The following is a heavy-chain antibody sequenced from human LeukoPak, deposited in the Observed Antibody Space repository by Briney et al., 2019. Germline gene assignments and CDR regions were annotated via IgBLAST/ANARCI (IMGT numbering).Heavy chain of an antibody. Sequence: SETLSLTCTVFGVSVSTTNYYWAWIRQPPGEGLQWIGTIYYSGITYYNPSLRSRVAISLDTSKNQFSLNLPSVTAADTAVYYCARDRHVGNWFGPWGLGTLVTVPS. D-gene: IGHD2-15*01. CDR1: GVSVSTTNYY. CDR2: IYYSGIT. J-gene: IGHJ5*02. CDR3: ARDRHVGNWFGP. V-gene: IGHV4-39*07.